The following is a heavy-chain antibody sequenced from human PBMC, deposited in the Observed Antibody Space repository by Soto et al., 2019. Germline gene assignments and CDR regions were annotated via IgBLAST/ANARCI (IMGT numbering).Heavy chain of an antibody. D-gene: IGHD3-16*01. Sequence: PXETRSLACAVYGWSFIGYYWSWIRQPPGKGLEWIGEINHSGSTNYNPSLKSRFTISRDSSKNTLFLQMDSLRAEDTAVYYCVRPRPSGENYGMDVWGQGTTVTVSS. CDR1: GWSFIGYY. J-gene: IGHJ6*02. CDR3: VRPRPSGENYGMDV. V-gene: IGHV4-34*01. CDR2: INHSGST.